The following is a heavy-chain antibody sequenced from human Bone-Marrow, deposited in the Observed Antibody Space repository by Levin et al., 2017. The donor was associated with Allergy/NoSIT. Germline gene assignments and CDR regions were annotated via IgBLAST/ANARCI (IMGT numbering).Heavy chain of an antibody. Sequence: ASVKVSCKASGYTFSTYYIHWVRQAPGQGLEWMGIINPGGGRTSYGKKFQGRVTMTRDTPTSTVYMDLSSLKSEDTAVYYCARDQPTTYGSGRHYDMDVWGQGTAVTVSS. J-gene: IGHJ6*02. CDR1: GYTFSTYY. V-gene: IGHV1-46*01. CDR3: ARDQPTTYGSGRHYDMDV. D-gene: IGHD3-10*01. CDR2: INPGGGRT.